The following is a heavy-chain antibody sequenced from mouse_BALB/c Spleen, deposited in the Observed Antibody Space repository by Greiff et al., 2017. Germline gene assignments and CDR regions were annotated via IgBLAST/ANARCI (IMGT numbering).Heavy chain of an antibody. CDR3: TRSDDGYYLFDY. Sequence: VQLKQSGTVLARPGASVKMSCKASGYTFTSYWMHWVKQRPGQGLEWIGAIYPGNSDTSYNQKFKGKAKLTAVTSTSTAYMELSSLTNEDSAVYYCTRSDDGYYLFDYWGQGTTLTVSS. J-gene: IGHJ2*01. CDR2: IYPGNSDT. CDR1: GYTFTSYW. V-gene: IGHV1-5*01. D-gene: IGHD2-3*01.